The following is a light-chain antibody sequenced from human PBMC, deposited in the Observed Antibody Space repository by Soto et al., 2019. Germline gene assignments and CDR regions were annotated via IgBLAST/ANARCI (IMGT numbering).Light chain of an antibody. CDR1: QTITTF. V-gene: IGKV1-39*01. CDR2: AAS. J-gene: IGKJ3*01. Sequence: DIKMTQSPSSLSASVGDRVTITCRASQTITTFLNWYQHKPGRAPKLLIYAASSLHSGVPSRFSGSGSGTDFTLTISSLQPEDFATYYCQQSYSSPRSFGPGTKVGIK. CDR3: QQSYSSPRS.